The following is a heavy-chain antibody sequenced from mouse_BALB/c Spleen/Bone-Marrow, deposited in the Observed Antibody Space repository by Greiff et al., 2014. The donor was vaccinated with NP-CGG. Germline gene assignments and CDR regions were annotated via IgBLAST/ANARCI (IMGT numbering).Heavy chain of an antibody. V-gene: IGHV5-2*01. CDR2: FNSDGGST. Sequence: EVMLVESGGGLVQPGESLKLSCESNDFEFPSHDMSWVRKTPEKRLELVAAFNSDGGSTYYPDTMERRFIISRDNTKKTLYLQVSSLRSEDTALYYCARHHYGRAWFTYWGQGTLVTVSA. D-gene: IGHD1-1*01. CDR1: DFEFPSHD. J-gene: IGHJ3*01. CDR3: ARHHYGRAWFTY.